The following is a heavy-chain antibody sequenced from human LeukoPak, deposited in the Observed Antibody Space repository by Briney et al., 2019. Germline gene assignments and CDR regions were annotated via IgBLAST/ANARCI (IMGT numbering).Heavy chain of an antibody. J-gene: IGHJ6*02. D-gene: IGHD6-6*01. CDR2: ISSSGSYI. CDR1: GFTVRNNY. Sequence: PGGALRLSCEASGFTVRNNYMTWVRQAPGKGLEWVSSISSSGSYIYYADSVKGRFTISRDNAKNSLYLQMNSLRAEDTAVYYCATGDLAARTAYYYYYGMDVWGQGTTVTVSS. V-gene: IGHV3-21*01. CDR3: ATGDLAARTAYYYYYGMDV.